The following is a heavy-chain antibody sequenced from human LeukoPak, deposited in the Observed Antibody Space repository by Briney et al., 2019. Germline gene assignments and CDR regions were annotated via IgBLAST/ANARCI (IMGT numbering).Heavy chain of an antibody. V-gene: IGHV1-2*02. J-gene: IGHJ6*03. CDR3: ARGQLVWLVNYYYYMDV. CDR1: GYTFTGYY. CDR2: INPNSGGT. Sequence: GASVKVSCKASGYTFTGYYMHWVRQAPGQGLEWMGWINPNSGGTNYAQKFQGRVTMTRDTSISTAYMELSRLRSDDTAVYYCARGQLVWLVNYYYYMDVWGKGTTVTVSS. D-gene: IGHD6-6*01.